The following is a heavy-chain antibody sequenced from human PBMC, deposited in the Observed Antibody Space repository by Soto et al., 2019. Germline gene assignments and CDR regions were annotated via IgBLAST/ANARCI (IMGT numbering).Heavy chain of an antibody. Sequence: SETLSLTCTVSGGSISSGGYYWSWIRQHPGKGLEWIGYIYYSGSTDYNPSLKSRVTISVDTSKNQFSLKLSSVTAADTAVYYCAKHFGAAAGHNNWFDPWGQGTLVTVSS. D-gene: IGHD6-25*01. V-gene: IGHV4-31*03. CDR1: GGSISSGGYY. J-gene: IGHJ5*02. CDR3: AKHFGAAAGHNNWFDP. CDR2: IYYSGST.